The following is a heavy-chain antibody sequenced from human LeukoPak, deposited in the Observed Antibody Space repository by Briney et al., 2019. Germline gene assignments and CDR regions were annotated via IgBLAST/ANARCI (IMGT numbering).Heavy chain of an antibody. D-gene: IGHD5-18*01. V-gene: IGHV4-34*01. J-gene: IGHJ3*02. CDR2: INHSGST. CDR3: ARDRSSRGYSYGYGLNAFDI. CDR1: GGSFSGYY. Sequence: PSETLSLTCAVHGGSFSGYYWSWIRQPPGKGLEWIGEINHSGSTNYNPSLKSRVTISVDTSKNQFSLKLSSVTAADTAVYYCARDRSSRGYSYGYGLNAFDIWGQGTMVTVSS.